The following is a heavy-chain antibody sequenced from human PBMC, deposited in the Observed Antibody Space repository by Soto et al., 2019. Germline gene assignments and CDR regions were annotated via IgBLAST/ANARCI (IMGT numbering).Heavy chain of an antibody. D-gene: IGHD2-15*01. J-gene: IGHJ4*02. V-gene: IGHV3-30*18. CDR2: ISYDGSNK. CDR1: GFTFSSYG. CDR3: AKDRDIVVVVAAFDY. Sequence: QVQLVESGGGVVQPGGSLRLSCAASGFTFSSYGMHWVRQAPGKGLEWVAVISYDGSNKYYADSVKGRFTISRDNSKNTLYLQMNSLRAEDTAVYYCAKDRDIVVVVAAFDYWGQGTLVTVSS.